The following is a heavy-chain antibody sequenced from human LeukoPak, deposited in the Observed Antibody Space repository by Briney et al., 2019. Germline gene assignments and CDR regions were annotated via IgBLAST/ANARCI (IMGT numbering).Heavy chain of an antibody. D-gene: IGHD1-26*01. Sequence: GGSLRLSCAASGFTFSSYAMHWVRQAPGKGLEWVAVISYDGSNKYYADSVKGRFTISRDNSKNTLYLQMSSLRAEDTTIYYCASGAYSGSLGPLVYWGQGTLVTVSS. CDR2: ISYDGSNK. CDR1: GFTFSSYA. V-gene: IGHV3-30-3*01. CDR3: ASGAYSGSLGPLVY. J-gene: IGHJ4*02.